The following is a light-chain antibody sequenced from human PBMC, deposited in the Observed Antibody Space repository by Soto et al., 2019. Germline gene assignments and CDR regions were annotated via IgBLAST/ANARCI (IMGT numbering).Light chain of an antibody. CDR1: SSDVGGYNY. V-gene: IGLV2-14*01. Sequence: QSVLTQPASVSGSPGQSITISCTGTSSDVGGYNYVSWYQQHPGKAPKLMIYEVSNRPSGVSNRFSGSKSGNTSSLTISGLQAEDEADYYCSSYTSSSTRDTYVFGPGTKVTVL. CDR3: SSYTSSSTRDTYV. J-gene: IGLJ1*01. CDR2: EVS.